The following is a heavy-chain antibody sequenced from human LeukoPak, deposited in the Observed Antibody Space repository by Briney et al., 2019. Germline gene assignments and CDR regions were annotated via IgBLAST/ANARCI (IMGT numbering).Heavy chain of an antibody. Sequence: ASVTVSYKAAGYTFTVYYMHWVRQAPGQGLEWMGWINPNSGGTNYPQKFQGRVTMTGDTSISTAYMDLSSLRSADTAVYYCARGLDSGYDKGTYFFDNWGQGTLVTVSS. J-gene: IGHJ4*02. CDR2: INPNSGGT. D-gene: IGHD5-12*01. V-gene: IGHV1-2*02. CDR3: ARGLDSGYDKGTYFFDN. CDR1: GYTFTVYY.